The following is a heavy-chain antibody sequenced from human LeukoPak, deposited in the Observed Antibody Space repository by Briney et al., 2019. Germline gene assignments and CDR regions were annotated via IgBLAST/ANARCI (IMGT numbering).Heavy chain of an antibody. CDR2: IRSKADGGTP. CDR1: GFSFGDAW. D-gene: IGHD3-22*01. Sequence: KAGGSLRLSCAASGFSFGDAWMNWVRQAPGKGLEWVGHIRSKADGGTPDYIAPVKGRFTISRDDSKNTLYLQMNSLKTEDTAVYYCTTDEDYYGSSTNFDYWGQGTLVTVSS. V-gene: IGHV3-15*07. CDR3: TTDEDYYGSSTNFDY. J-gene: IGHJ4*02.